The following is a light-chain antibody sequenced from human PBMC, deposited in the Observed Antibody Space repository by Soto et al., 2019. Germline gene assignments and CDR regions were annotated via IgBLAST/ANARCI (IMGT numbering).Light chain of an antibody. CDR1: SSDVGGYNY. CDR3: CSYAGTSTGV. V-gene: IGLV2-11*01. J-gene: IGLJ2*01. CDR2: DVS. Sequence: QSALTQPRSVSGSPGQSVTISCTGTSSDVGGYNYVSWYQQHPGKAPKLMIYDVSERPSGVPDRFSGSKSGNTASLTISGLQAEDEADYYCCSYAGTSTGVFGGGTKVTVL.